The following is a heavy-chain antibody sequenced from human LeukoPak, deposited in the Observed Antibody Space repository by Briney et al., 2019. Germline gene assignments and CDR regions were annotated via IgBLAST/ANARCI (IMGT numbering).Heavy chain of an antibody. Sequence: GGSLRLSCAASGFTFSTYWMSWVRQAPGIGLEWVANIKQDGSEKYYADSVKGRFTVSRDNAKNSLYLQMNSLRAEDTAVYYCAKDYCTNGVCYSDYWGQGTLVTVSS. J-gene: IGHJ4*02. V-gene: IGHV3-7*05. D-gene: IGHD2-8*01. CDR1: GFTFSTYW. CDR3: AKDYCTNGVCYSDY. CDR2: IKQDGSEK.